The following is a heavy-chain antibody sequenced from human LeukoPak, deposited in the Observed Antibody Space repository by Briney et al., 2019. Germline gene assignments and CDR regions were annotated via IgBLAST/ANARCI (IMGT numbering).Heavy chain of an antibody. Sequence: PSETLSLTCAVSGGTISSYYWSWIRQPAGKGLDWIGYIYYSGSTNCNPAFKSRVTRSVDTSTLQLPMKLRSVTAADTDGYYCAGAKPVYGRDSFDYWGQGTLVTVSS. J-gene: IGHJ4*02. CDR2: IYYSGST. CDR1: GGTISSYY. CDR3: AGAKPVYGRDSFDY. V-gene: IGHV4-59*01. D-gene: IGHD5-24*01.